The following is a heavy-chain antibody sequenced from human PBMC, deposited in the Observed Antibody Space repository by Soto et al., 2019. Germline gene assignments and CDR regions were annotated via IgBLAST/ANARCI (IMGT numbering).Heavy chain of an antibody. D-gene: IGHD5-18*01. CDR2: IYPGDSDT. Sequence: GESLKISCKGSGYSFTSYWIGWVRQMPGKGLEWMGIIYPGDSDTRYSPSFQGQVTISADKSISTAYLQWSSLKASDTAMYYCARGGRSYGSYDAFDIWGQGTMVTVS. CDR3: ARGGRSYGSYDAFDI. J-gene: IGHJ3*02. CDR1: GYSFTSYW. V-gene: IGHV5-51*01.